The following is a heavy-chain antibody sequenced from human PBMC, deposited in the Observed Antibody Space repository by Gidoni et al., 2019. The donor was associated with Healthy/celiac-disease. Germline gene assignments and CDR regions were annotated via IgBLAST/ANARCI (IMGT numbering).Heavy chain of an antibody. V-gene: IGHV3-23*01. D-gene: IGHD3-9*01. Sequence: EVQLLESGGGLVQHGGSLRLSCSASGFPFSGYAMIWVRQAPGKGLEWVSAISGSGGSTYYADSVKGRFTISRDNSKNTLYLQMNSLRAEDTAVYYCAKADRYFDWVLFDYWGQGTLVTVSS. CDR3: AKADRYFDWVLFDY. J-gene: IGHJ4*02. CDR1: GFPFSGYA. CDR2: ISGSGGST.